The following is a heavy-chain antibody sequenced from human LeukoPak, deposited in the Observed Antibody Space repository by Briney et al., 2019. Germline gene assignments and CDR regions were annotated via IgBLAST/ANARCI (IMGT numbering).Heavy chain of an antibody. D-gene: IGHD3-9*01. CDR2: IYYSGST. CDR3: ARLTGYRIESTFDI. J-gene: IGHJ3*02. V-gene: IGHV4-59*01. CDR1: GDSISSYY. Sequence: SETLSLTCTVSGDSISSYYCSWIRQPPGKGLEWIGYIYYSGSTSYNPSLKSRVTISLDTSNNQFSLKLRSVTAADTAVYYCARLTGYRIESTFDIWGQGTMVTVSS.